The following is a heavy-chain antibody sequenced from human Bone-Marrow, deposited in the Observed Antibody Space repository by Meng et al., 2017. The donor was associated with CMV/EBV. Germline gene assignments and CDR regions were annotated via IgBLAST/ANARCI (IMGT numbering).Heavy chain of an antibody. CDR1: GFTFSSYG. D-gene: IGHD3-16*01. CDR3: AKDTRVGY. CDR2: IRYDGNNK. Sequence: LSISCAASGFTFSSYGMHWGRQAPGKGQEWVAFIRYDGNNKYYADSVKGRFTIFRDNSKNTLYLQMNSLRAEDTAVYYCAKDTRVGYWGQGTLVTVSS. J-gene: IGHJ4*02. V-gene: IGHV3-30*02.